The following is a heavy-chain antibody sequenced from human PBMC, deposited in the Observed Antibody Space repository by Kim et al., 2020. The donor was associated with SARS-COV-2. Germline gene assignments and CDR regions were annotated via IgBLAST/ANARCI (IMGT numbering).Heavy chain of an antibody. V-gene: IGHV3-74*01. Sequence: GGSLRLSCGASGFTFSNSWMHWVRQAPGKGLVWVSRINTDGSSTSYADSVKGRFTISRDNAKNTLYLQMNSLRGDDTAVYYCARYYGSGTYALDYWGQGTLVTVSS. D-gene: IGHD3-10*01. CDR1: GFTFSNSW. CDR2: INTDGSST. J-gene: IGHJ4*02. CDR3: ARYYGSGTYALDY.